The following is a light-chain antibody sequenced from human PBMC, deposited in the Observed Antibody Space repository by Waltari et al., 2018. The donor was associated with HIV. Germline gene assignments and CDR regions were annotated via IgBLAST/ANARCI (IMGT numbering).Light chain of an antibody. CDR3: ASHAGSKDV. V-gene: IGLV2-8*01. J-gene: IGLJ2*01. Sequence: QSALTQPPSASGSPGQSVTIPCTGTSSALGAYNYVPWFQQHPGKAPKLMIFDVSKRPSGVPDRFSGSKSGNTASLTVSGLQAEDEADYYCASHAGSKDVFGGGTKLTVL. CDR1: SSALGAYNY. CDR2: DVS.